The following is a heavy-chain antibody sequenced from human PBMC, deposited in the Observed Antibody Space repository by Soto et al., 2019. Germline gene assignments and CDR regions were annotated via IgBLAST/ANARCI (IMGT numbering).Heavy chain of an antibody. CDR1: GGSTSSISSY. J-gene: IGHJ5*02. Sequence: SETLSLTSTVSGGSTSSISSYRGWIRKPPWKGLQWIGSNNYSGRTYYNPSLKRRVTISVDTSKNQSSLKLSSVTAADMAVYYCASGDYLRSFDPWGQGTLVTVPS. CDR3: ASGDYLRSFDP. CDR2: NNYSGRT. D-gene: IGHD4-17*01. V-gene: IGHV4-39*01.